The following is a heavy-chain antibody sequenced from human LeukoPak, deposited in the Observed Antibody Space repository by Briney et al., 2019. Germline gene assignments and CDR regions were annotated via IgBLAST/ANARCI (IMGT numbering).Heavy chain of an antibody. Sequence: SETLSLTCTVSGGSISSSSYYWGWIRQPPGKGLEWIGSIYYSGSTYYNPSLKSRVTISVDTSKNQFSLKLSSVTAADTAVYYCARQFRSAWFYDYWGQGTLVTVSS. CDR2: IYYSGST. D-gene: IGHD3-10*01. CDR3: ARQFRSAWFYDY. CDR1: GGSISSSSYY. V-gene: IGHV4-39*01. J-gene: IGHJ4*02.